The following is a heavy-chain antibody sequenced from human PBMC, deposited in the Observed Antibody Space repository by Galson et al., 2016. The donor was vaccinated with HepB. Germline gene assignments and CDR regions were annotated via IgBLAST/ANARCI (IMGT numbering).Heavy chain of an antibody. Sequence: SLRLSCVGSGFTFGDYAMSWFRQAPGKGLEWVGLIRSKAYGETTEYAASVKGRFTLSRDDSKSIAYLHVYSLKTEDTAVYYCTRATYDFWSGYSTPVGFFDYWGQGALLTVSS. CDR3: TRATYDFWSGYSTPVGFFDY. D-gene: IGHD3-3*01. J-gene: IGHJ4*02. CDR2: IRSKAYGETT. CDR1: GFTFGDYA. V-gene: IGHV3-49*03.